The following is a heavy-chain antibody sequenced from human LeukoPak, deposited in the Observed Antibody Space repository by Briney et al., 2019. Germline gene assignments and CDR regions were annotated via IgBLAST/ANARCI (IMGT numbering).Heavy chain of an antibody. CDR2: IYYSGST. J-gene: IGHJ4*02. D-gene: IGHD2/OR15-2a*01. CDR1: GGSISSYY. V-gene: IGHV4-59*08. Sequence: SETLSLTCAVSGGSISSYYWSWIRQPPGKGLEWIGYIYYSGSTNYNPSLKSRVTISVDTSKNQFSLKLSSVTAADTAVYYCAGHHPRNTVDFWGQGTLVTVSS. CDR3: AGHHPRNTVDF.